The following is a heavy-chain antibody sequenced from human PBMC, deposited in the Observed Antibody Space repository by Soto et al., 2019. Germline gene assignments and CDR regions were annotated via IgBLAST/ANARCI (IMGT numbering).Heavy chain of an antibody. CDR1: GGTFSSYA. V-gene: IGHV1-69*13. J-gene: IGHJ4*02. CDR3: ARGPRYCSGSSCYPYYFDY. CDR2: IIPIFGTA. D-gene: IGHD2-15*01. Sequence: SVKVSCKASGGTFSSYAISWVRQAPGQGLEWMGGIIPIFGTANYAQKFQGRVTITADESTSTAYMELSSLRSEDTAVYYCARGPRYCSGSSCYPYYFDYWGQGTLVTVSS.